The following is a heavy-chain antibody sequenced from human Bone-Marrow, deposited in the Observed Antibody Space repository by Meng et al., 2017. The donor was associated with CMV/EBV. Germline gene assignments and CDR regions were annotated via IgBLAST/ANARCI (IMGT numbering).Heavy chain of an antibody. CDR2: ISSSGSTI. V-gene: IGHV3-48*03. J-gene: IGHJ4*02. CDR3: ARGGDSSGYSPLYYFDY. D-gene: IGHD3-22*01. Sequence: GGSLRLSCAASGFAFSSYEMNWVRQAPGKGLEWVSYISSSGSTIYYADSVKGRFTISRDNAKNSLYLQMNSLRAEDTALYYCARGGDSSGYSPLYYFDYWGQGTLVTVSS. CDR1: GFAFSSYE.